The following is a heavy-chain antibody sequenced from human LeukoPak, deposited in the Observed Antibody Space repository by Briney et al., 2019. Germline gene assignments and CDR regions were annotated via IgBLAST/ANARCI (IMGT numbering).Heavy chain of an antibody. Sequence: GGSLGLSCAASRFTFSDFAMSWVRQAPGKRLEWVSIIGGTGEAHYTDSVRGRFTISRDHSKNTLSLQMNSLRPEDTAIYYCAKDSWARNGIYDPFDIWGQGTMVTVSS. CDR2: IGGTGEA. CDR3: AKDSWARNGIYDPFDI. J-gene: IGHJ3*02. V-gene: IGHV3-23*01. D-gene: IGHD2-8*01. CDR1: RFTFSDFA.